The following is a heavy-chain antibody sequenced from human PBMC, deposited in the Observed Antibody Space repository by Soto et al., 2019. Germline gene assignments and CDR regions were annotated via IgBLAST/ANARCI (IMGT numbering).Heavy chain of an antibody. J-gene: IGHJ6*02. CDR1: GGTFSSYA. CDR3: ARASGDFGVVTCNLGCYGMDV. D-gene: IGHD3-3*01. CDR2: IIPIFGTA. Sequence: SVKVSCKASGGTFSSYAISWVRQAPGQGLEWMGGIIPIFGTANYAQKFQGRVTITADESTSTAYMELSSLRSEDTAVYYCARASGDFGVVTCNLGCYGMDVWGQGTTVTVSS. V-gene: IGHV1-69*13.